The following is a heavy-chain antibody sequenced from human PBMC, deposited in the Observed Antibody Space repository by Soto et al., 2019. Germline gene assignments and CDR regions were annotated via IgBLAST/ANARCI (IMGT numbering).Heavy chain of an antibody. D-gene: IGHD3-22*01. CDR3: ARTSSYSSGHYDY. Sequence: PSETLSVACAVSGCSIRSNNWWSWVRQPPGKGLEWIGEIYHSGSTNYNPSLKSRVTISVDKSKNQFSLKLTSVTAADTAVYYCARTSSYSSGHYDYWGQGTLVTVSS. CDR2: IYHSGST. J-gene: IGHJ4*02. CDR1: GCSIRSNNW. V-gene: IGHV4-4*02.